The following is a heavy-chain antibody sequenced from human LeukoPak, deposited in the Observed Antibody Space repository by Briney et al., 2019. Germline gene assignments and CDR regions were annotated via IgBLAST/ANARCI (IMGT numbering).Heavy chain of an antibody. V-gene: IGHV3-21*01. J-gene: IGHJ4*02. CDR1: GFTFSSYS. CDR2: ISSSSSYI. CDR3: AKERWQLVGI. D-gene: IGHD6-6*01. Sequence: GGSLRLSCAASGFTFSSYSMNWVRQAPGKGPEWVSSISSSSSYIYYADSVKGRFTISRDNAKNSLYLQMNSLRVEDTAVYYCAKERWQLVGIWGQGTLVTVSS.